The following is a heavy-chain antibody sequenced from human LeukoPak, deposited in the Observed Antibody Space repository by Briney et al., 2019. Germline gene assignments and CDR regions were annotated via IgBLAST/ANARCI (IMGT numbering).Heavy chain of an antibody. Sequence: KASETLSLTCTVSGVSISSSSYYWGWIRQPPGKGLEWIGGIYYSESTYYNSSLKSRVTISVDTSKNQFSLKLSSVTAADTAAYYCARHEGIAAASPPNWFDPWGQGTLVTVSS. V-gene: IGHV4-39*01. CDR3: ARHEGIAAASPPNWFDP. D-gene: IGHD6-13*01. CDR2: IYYSEST. J-gene: IGHJ5*02. CDR1: GVSISSSSYY.